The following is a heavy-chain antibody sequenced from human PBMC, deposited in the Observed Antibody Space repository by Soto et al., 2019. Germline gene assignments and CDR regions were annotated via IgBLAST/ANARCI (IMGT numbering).Heavy chain of an antibody. V-gene: IGHV1-18*01. CDR3: ARDSRPSPLDY. D-gene: IGHD6-6*01. CDR2: ISAYNVNT. Sequence: ASVTVSCKASGYTFTSYGISWVRQAPGQGLERMGWISAYNVNTNYAQKLQGRVTMTTDTSTSTAYMELRSLRSDDTAVYYCARDSRPSPLDYWGQGTLVTVSS. J-gene: IGHJ4*02. CDR1: GYTFTSYG.